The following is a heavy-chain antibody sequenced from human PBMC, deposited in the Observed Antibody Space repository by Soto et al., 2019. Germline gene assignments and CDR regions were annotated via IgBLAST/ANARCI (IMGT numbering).Heavy chain of an antibody. Sequence: PSETLSLTCTVSGGSISSYYWSWIRQPPGKGLEWIGYIYYSGSTNYNPSLKSRVTISVDTSKNQFSLKPSSVTAADTAVYYCARAPRGNYGYPSYFDYWGQGTLVTVSS. D-gene: IGHD3-10*01. CDR3: ARAPRGNYGYPSYFDY. CDR1: GGSISSYY. J-gene: IGHJ4*02. V-gene: IGHV4-59*01. CDR2: IYYSGST.